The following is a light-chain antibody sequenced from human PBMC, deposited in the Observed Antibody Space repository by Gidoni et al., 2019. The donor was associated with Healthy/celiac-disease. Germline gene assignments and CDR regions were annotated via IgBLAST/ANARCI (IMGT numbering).Light chain of an antibody. CDR2: AAS. V-gene: IGKV1-39*01. CDR3: QQSYSTPPLT. Sequence: DFQMTHSPSSLSASVGDRVTITCRASQSISSYLNWYQQKPGKAPKLLIYAASSLQSGVPSRFSGSGSGTDFTLTISSLQPEDFATYYCQQSYSTPPLTFGGGTKVEIK. J-gene: IGKJ4*01. CDR1: QSISSY.